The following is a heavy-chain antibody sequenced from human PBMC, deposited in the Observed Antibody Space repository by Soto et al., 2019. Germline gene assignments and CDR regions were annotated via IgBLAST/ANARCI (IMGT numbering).Heavy chain of an antibody. Sequence: QVQLVESGGGVVQPGTSLRLSCTASGFKFSYYGMHWVRQGPGKGLEWVAVIWYDGGRDYYSDSVEGRFTISRDNLKNTVYLEMNSLRVEDTAVYYFARGTSHFYYYMDVWGEGTTVTVSS. J-gene: IGHJ6*03. CDR1: GFKFSYYG. D-gene: IGHD3-16*01. V-gene: IGHV3-33*01. CDR3: ARGTSHFYYYMDV. CDR2: IWYDGGRD.